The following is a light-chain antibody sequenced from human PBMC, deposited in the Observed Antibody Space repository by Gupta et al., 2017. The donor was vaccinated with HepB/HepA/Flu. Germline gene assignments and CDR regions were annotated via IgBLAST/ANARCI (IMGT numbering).Light chain of an antibody. J-gene: IGKJ3*01. V-gene: IGKV3-20*01. CDR3: QHYGTSLV. Sequence: EIVLTQSPGTLSLSPGESATLSCRASQHVASNFLVWYQQKPGHTPRLLIYSTSKRATGIPERFSGSGSETDFTLTLSRLEPEDFAVYYCQHYGTSLVFGPGTRVEIK. CDR2: STS. CDR1: QHVASNF.